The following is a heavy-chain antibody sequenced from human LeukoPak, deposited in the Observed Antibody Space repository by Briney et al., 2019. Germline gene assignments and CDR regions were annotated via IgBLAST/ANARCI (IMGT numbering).Heavy chain of an antibody. J-gene: IGHJ4*02. Sequence: GGSLRLSCAASGFTFSSYWMHWVRQAPGKGLGWVSRINSDGSSTNHADSVKGRFTISRDNAKNTLYLQMNSLRAEDTAVYYCARAKWELLGYFDYWGQGTLVTVSS. D-gene: IGHD1-26*01. CDR1: GFTFSSYW. V-gene: IGHV3-74*01. CDR2: INSDGSST. CDR3: ARAKWELLGYFDY.